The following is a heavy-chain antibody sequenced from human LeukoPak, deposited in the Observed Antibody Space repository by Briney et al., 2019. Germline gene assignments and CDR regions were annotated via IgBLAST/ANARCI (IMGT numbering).Heavy chain of an antibody. Sequence: PGGSLRLSCAASGFTVSSNYMSWVRQAPGKGLEWVSAISAGGGSTYYADSVKGRFTISRDNSKNTLSLHMNSLRAEDTAVYYCAKGRSGWYSDFDYWGQGTLVTVSS. CDR3: AKGRSGWYSDFDY. J-gene: IGHJ4*02. CDR1: GFTVSSNY. CDR2: ISAGGGST. V-gene: IGHV3-23*01. D-gene: IGHD6-19*01.